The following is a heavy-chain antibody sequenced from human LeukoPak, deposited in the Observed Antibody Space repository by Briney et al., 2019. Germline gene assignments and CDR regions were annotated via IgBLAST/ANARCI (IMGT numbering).Heavy chain of an antibody. CDR3: ARDADDYDTLTGYSKGNAFDM. V-gene: IGHV1-69*04. CDR1: GGTFSSYA. D-gene: IGHD3-9*01. J-gene: IGHJ3*02. Sequence: ASVKVSCKASGGTFSSYAISWVRQAPGQGLEWMGKIIPILGIANYAQKFQGRVTITADKSTSTAYMELSSLRSEDTAVYYCARDADDYDTLTGYSKGNAFDMWGQGTMVTVSS. CDR2: IIPILGIA.